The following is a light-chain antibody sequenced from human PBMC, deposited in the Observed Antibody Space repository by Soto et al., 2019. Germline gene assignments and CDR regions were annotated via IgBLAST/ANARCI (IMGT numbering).Light chain of an antibody. CDR2: GAS. CDR3: QQYGNVPLT. J-gene: IGKJ4*01. Sequence: IGSTKSPSILALTPGDRATLSCRASQSVSSSYLAWYQHKPGQAPRLLIHGASSRVTGIPDRFSGSGSGTDFTLTISRLEPEDFAVYYCQQYGNVPLTFGGGTKVDI. V-gene: IGKV3-20*01. CDR1: QSVSSSY.